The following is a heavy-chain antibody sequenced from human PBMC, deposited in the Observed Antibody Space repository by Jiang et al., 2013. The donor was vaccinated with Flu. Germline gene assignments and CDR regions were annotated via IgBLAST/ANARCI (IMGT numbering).Heavy chain of an antibody. CDR3: ARHKAVAWQGGFDY. Sequence: SISSSSYYWGWIRQPPGKGLEWIGSIYYSGSTYYNPSLKSRVTISVDTSKNQFSLKLSSVTAADTAVYYCARHKAVAWQGGFDYWGQGTLVTVSS. J-gene: IGHJ4*02. CDR2: IYYSGST. V-gene: IGHV4-39*01. D-gene: IGHD6-19*01. CDR1: SISSSSYY.